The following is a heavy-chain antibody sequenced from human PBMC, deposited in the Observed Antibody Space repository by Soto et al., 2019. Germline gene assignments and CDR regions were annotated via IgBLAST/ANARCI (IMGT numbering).Heavy chain of an antibody. D-gene: IGHD3-22*01. CDR1: GGTFSRHA. CDR3: ARGWGYDSNDYYFAY. J-gene: IGHJ4*02. Sequence: QVQLVQSGAEVRQPGSSVKVSCKASGGTFSRHAIRWVRQAPVQGLEWMGGIITIFGTATHAQKFQGRVTIIADESTSTVYMELSSLRSEDTAMYYCARGWGYDSNDYYFAYWGQGTLVIVSS. CDR2: IITIFGTA. V-gene: IGHV1-69*01.